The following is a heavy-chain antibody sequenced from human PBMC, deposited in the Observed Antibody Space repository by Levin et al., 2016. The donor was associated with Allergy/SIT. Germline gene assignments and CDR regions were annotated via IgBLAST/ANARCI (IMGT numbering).Heavy chain of an antibody. J-gene: IGHJ4*02. Sequence: SETLSLTCTVSGGAVSSSSHYWGWIRQPPGKGLEWIGSIYYGGSSYYNPSLKSRLTISMDTSKNQLSLKLSSVTAADTAVYYCACGRGGWYGVGEYWGQGTLVTVSS. CDR3: ACGRGGWYGVGEY. D-gene: IGHD6-19*01. CDR1: GGAVSSSSHY. V-gene: IGHV4-39*01. CDR2: IYYGGSS.